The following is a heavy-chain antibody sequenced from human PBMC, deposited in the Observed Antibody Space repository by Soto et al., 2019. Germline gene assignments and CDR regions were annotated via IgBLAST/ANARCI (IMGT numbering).Heavy chain of an antibody. V-gene: IGHV4-38-2*01. J-gene: IGHJ4*02. D-gene: IGHD6-13*01. CDR3: ARKRIAAAGHFDY. Sequence: KASETLSLTCAVSGYSISCGYYWGWIRQPPGKGLEWIGSIYHSGSTYYNPSLKSRVTISVDTSKNQFSLKLSSVTAADTAVYYCARKRIAAAGHFDYWGQGTLVTVSS. CDR2: IYHSGST. CDR1: GYSISCGYY.